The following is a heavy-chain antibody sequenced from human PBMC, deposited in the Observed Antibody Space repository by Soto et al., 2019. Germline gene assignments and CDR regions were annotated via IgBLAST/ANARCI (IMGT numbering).Heavy chain of an antibody. CDR3: ARDYYGLWFVSDYYGMDV. J-gene: IGHJ6*02. Sequence: WGSLRLSCAASGFTFSSYGIHFVRHSPFKWLEWVAVIWYDGSNKYYADSVKGRFTISRDNSKNTLYLQMNSLRAEDTAVYYCARDYYGLWFVSDYYGMDVWGQGTTVTVSS. V-gene: IGHV3-33*01. CDR1: GFTFSSYG. CDR2: IWYDGSNK. D-gene: IGHD3-10*01.